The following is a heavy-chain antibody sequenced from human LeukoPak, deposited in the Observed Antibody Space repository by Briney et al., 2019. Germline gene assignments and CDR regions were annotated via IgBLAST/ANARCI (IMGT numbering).Heavy chain of an antibody. CDR1: GFTFSSYA. CDR2: ISGSGGST. CDR3: ARISSGWEFDY. Sequence: GGSLRLSCAASGFTFSSYAMSWVRQAPGKGLEWVSAISGSGGSTYYADSVKGRFTISRDNAKNSLYLQMNSLRAEDTAVYYCARISSGWEFDYWGQGTLVTVSS. J-gene: IGHJ4*02. V-gene: IGHV3-23*01. D-gene: IGHD6-19*01.